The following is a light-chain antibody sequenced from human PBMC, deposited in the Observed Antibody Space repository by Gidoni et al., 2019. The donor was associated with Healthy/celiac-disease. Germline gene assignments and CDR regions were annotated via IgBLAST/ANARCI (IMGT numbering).Light chain of an antibody. CDR2: GAS. CDR3: QQYKNWPPFYT. J-gene: IGKJ2*01. CDR1: QSVSSN. Sequence: EILMTQSPATLSVSPGERATLSCRASQSVSSNLAWYQQKPGQAPRLLIYGASTRATGIPARFSGSGSGTEFTLTISSLQSEDFAVYYCQQYKNWPPFYTFGQGTKLEIK. V-gene: IGKV3-15*01.